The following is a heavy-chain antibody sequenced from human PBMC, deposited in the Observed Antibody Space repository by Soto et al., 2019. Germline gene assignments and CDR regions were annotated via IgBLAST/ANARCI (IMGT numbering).Heavy chain of an antibody. J-gene: IGHJ4*02. V-gene: IGHV3-23*01. CDR3: AKEAPIVVVVAVLPRYFDY. CDR2: ISGSGGST. Sequence: PGGSLRLSCAASGFTFSSHAISWVRPAPGKGLGWVSAISGSGGSTYYADSGKGRFTISRDNSKNTLYLQMNSLRAEDTAVYYCAKEAPIVVVVAVLPRYFDYWGQGTLVTVSS. CDR1: GFTFSSHA. D-gene: IGHD2-15*01.